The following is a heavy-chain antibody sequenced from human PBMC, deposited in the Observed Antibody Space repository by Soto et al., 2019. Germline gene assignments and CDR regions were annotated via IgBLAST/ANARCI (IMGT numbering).Heavy chain of an antibody. CDR1: GGTFSSYA. Sequence: SVKVSCKASGGTFSSYAISWVRQAPGQGLEWMGGIIPIFGTANYAQKVQGRVTITADESTSTAYMELSSLRSEDTAVYYCARDHPKYSGYDDAYYGMDVWGQGTTVTVSS. CDR2: IIPIFGTA. CDR3: ARDHPKYSGYDDAYYGMDV. V-gene: IGHV1-69*13. D-gene: IGHD5-12*01. J-gene: IGHJ6*02.